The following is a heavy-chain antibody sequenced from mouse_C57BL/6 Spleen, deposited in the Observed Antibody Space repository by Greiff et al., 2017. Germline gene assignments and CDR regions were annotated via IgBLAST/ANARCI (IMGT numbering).Heavy chain of an antibody. CDR3: ARSPLIYDGPHYFDY. V-gene: IGHV1-55*01. J-gene: IGHJ2*01. CDR1: GYTFTSYW. CDR2: IYPGSGST. D-gene: IGHD2-3*01. Sequence: QVQLQQPGAELVKPGASVKMSCKASGYTFTSYWITWVKQRPGQGLEWIGDIYPGSGSTNYNEKFKSKATLTVDTSSSTAYMQLSSLTSEDSAVYYCARSPLIYDGPHYFDYWGQGTTLTVSS.